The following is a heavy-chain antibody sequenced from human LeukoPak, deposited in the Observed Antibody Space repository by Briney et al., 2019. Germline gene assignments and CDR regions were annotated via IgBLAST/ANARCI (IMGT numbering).Heavy chain of an antibody. V-gene: IGHV4-34*01. CDR2: INHSGST. Sequence: SETLSLTCTVSDACISSYYWSWIRQPPGKGLEWIGEINHSGSTNYNPSLKSRVTISVDTSKNQFSLKLSSVTAADTAVYYCARSYRGLQDAFDIWGQGTMVTVSS. J-gene: IGHJ3*02. D-gene: IGHD5-24*01. CDR1: DACISSYY. CDR3: ARSYRGLQDAFDI.